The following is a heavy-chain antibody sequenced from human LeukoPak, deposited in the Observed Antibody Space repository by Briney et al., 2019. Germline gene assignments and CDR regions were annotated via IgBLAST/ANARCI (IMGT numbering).Heavy chain of an antibody. CDR1: RFTFSSSA. Sequence: GGSLRLSCAASRFTFSSSAMHWVRQAPGKGLEYVSAISSNGGSTYYANSVKGRFTISRDNSKNTLFLQVGSLRAEDMAVYYCARGGSIAARPIDYWGQGTLVTVSS. J-gene: IGHJ4*02. D-gene: IGHD6-6*01. CDR2: ISSNGGST. CDR3: ARGGSIAARPIDY. V-gene: IGHV3-64*01.